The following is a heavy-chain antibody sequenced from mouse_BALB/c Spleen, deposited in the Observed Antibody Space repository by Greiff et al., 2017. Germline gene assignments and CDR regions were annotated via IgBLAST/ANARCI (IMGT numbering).Heavy chain of an antibody. CDR2: ISSGSSTI. J-gene: IGHJ2*01. Sequence: EVHLVESGGGLVQPGGSRKLSCAASGFTFSSFGMHWVRQAPEKGLEWVAYISSGSSTIYYADTVKGRFTISRDNPKNTLFLQMTSLRSEDTAMYYCARWVGGTAYFDYWGQGTTLTVSS. CDR1: GFTFSSFG. CDR3: ARWVGGTAYFDY. D-gene: IGHD4-1*01. V-gene: IGHV5-17*02.